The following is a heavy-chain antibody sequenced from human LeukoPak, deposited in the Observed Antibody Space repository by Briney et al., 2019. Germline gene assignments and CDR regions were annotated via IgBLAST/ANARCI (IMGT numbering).Heavy chain of an antibody. CDR1: GFTFSSYW. D-gene: IGHD4-17*01. CDR2: IKQDGSEK. J-gene: IGHJ3*02. Sequence: GGSLRLSCAAFGFTFSSYWMSWVRQAPGKGQEWVANIKQDGSEKYYVDSVKGRFTISRDNAKNSLYLQMNSLRAEDTAVYYCARDDYGDALDIWGQGTMVTLSS. CDR3: ARDDYGDALDI. V-gene: IGHV3-7*01.